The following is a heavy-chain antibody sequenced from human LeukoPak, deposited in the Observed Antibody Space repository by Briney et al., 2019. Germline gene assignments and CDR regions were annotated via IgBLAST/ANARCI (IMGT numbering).Heavy chain of an antibody. CDR2: ISSSSSYI. CDR1: GFTFSSYS. CDR3: AKDAGELLWFGELYY. D-gene: IGHD3-10*01. Sequence: GGSLRLSCAASGFTFSSYSMNWVRQAPGKGLEWVSSISSSSSYIYYADSVKGRFTISRDNSKNTLYLQMNSLRAEDTAVYYCAKDAGELLWFGELYYWGQGTLVTVSS. J-gene: IGHJ4*02. V-gene: IGHV3-21*04.